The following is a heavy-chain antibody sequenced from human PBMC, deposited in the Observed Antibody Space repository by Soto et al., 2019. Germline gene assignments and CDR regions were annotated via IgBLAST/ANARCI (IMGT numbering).Heavy chain of an antibody. CDR1: GFTVSSNY. CDR3: ARVISYSGYDC. CDR2: LFSGGST. V-gene: IGHV3-53*02. D-gene: IGHD5-12*01. J-gene: IGHJ4*02. Sequence: EVQLVETGGGLFQPAGSLRLSCAASGFTVSSNYMSWVIQAPGKGLEWVSILFSGGSTYYADSVKVRFTISRDNVKNTLYLQMNSLSAEDTAVYSCARVISYSGYDCWGQGTLVTVSS.